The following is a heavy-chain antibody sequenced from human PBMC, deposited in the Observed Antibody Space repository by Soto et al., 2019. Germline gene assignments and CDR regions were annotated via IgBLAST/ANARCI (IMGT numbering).Heavy chain of an antibody. V-gene: IGHV4-4*07. CDR2: IYTRGTT. D-gene: IGHD5-18*01. CDR3: ARDVYSPYYYYGFDV. Sequence: KTSETLSLTCTVSGDSINSHYWSWVRQPAGKGLEWIGRIYTRGTTEYNPSLRSRVTLSADTSKNQFSLGLTSVTAADTAVYYCARDVYSPYYYYGFDVWGRGTTVTVSS. CDR1: GDSINSHY. J-gene: IGHJ6*02.